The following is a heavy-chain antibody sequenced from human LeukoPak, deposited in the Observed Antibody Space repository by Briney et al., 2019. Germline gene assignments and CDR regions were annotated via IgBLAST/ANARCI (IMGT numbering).Heavy chain of an antibody. J-gene: IGHJ4*02. CDR2: ISSSSSYI. CDR1: GFTFSSYS. V-gene: IGHV3-21*01. Sequence: GGSLRLSCAASGFTFSSYSMNWVRQAPGKGLEWVSSISSSSSYIYYADSVKGRFTISRDNAKNSLYLQMNSLRAEDTAVYYCARDRVWELLTLLDYWGQGTLVTVSS. CDR3: ARDRVWELLTLLDY. D-gene: IGHD1-26*01.